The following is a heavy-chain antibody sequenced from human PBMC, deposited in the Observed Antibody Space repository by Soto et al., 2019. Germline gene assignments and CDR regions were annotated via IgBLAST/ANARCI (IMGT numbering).Heavy chain of an antibody. V-gene: IGHV3-74*01. J-gene: IGHJ4*02. CDR3: ARVGAGVEAAPFFDY. CDR2: SNRDGSST. Sequence: EVQLVESGGGVVQPGGSLRLSCAASGFTFSGYWMHWVRQVPGKGLVWVSHSNRDGSSTTYADSVKGRFTISRDNAKNTLSLQMNSLRAEDTAVYYCARVGAGVEAAPFFDYWGQGTLVTVSS. CDR1: GFTFSGYW. D-gene: IGHD6-6*01.